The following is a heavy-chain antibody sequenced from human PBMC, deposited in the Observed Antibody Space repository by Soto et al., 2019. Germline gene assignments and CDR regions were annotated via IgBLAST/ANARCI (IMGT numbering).Heavy chain of an antibody. V-gene: IGHV1-2*02. CDR3: ARDLNLNYDFWSGYSPDAGMDV. CDR2: INPNSGGT. Sequence: ASVKVSCKASGYTFTGYYMHWVRQAPGQGLEWMGWINPNSGGTNYAQKFQGRVTMTRDTSISTAYMELSRLRSDDTAVYYCARDLNLNYDFWSGYSPDAGMDVWGQGTT. CDR1: GYTFTGYY. J-gene: IGHJ6*02. D-gene: IGHD3-3*01.